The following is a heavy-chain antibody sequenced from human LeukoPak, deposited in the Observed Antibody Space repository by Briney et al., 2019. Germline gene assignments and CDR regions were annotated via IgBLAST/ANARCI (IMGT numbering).Heavy chain of an antibody. CDR1: GVSITTTDFD. Sequence: SETLSLTCAVSGVSITTTDFDWAWIRQPPGQGFEWIATISSSGKAYYYPSLMSRVTISVDTSRNQFSLDVTSVTAADTGLFYCARFKGGTGFDYWGRGILVIVS. CDR2: ISSSGKA. D-gene: IGHD1-26*01. J-gene: IGHJ4*02. CDR3: ARFKGGTGFDY. V-gene: IGHV4-39*01.